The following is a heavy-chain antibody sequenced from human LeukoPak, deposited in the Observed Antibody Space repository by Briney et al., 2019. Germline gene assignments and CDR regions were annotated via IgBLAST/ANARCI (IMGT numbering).Heavy chain of an antibody. Sequence: GGSLRLSCAASGFTFSNYAMSWVRQAPGKGLEWVSAISGSGGSTYYAYSVKGRFTVSRDNSKNKLYLQMNSLRAEDTAVYYCANDGAYYDSNTDAFDIWGQGTMVTVSS. CDR2: ISGSGGST. J-gene: IGHJ3*02. CDR1: GFTFSNYA. D-gene: IGHD3-22*01. V-gene: IGHV3-23*01. CDR3: ANDGAYYDSNTDAFDI.